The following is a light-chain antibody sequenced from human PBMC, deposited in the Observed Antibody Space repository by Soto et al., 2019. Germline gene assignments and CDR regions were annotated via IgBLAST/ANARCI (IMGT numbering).Light chain of an antibody. CDR1: SSDVGGYNY. Sequence: QSALTQPASVSGSPGQSITISCTGTSSDVGGYNYVSWYQQHPGKAPKLMIDEVSNRPSGVSNRFSGSKSGNTASLTISGLQAEDEADYYCSSYTSSSTGVFGTRTKVTVL. J-gene: IGLJ1*01. CDR3: SSYTSSSTGV. CDR2: EVS. V-gene: IGLV2-14*01.